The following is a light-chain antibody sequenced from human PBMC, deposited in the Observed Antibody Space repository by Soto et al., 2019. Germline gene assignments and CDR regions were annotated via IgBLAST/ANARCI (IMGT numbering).Light chain of an antibody. Sequence: DIQMTQSPSTLSASVGDRVTITCRASQSISTWLAWYQQKPGLAPKLLIYRASRLESGVPSTFSASGSETEFTLTVTSLQPDDFATSYCQQYQKIPWTFGQGTKVEVK. J-gene: IGKJ1*01. CDR1: QSISTW. CDR3: QQYQKIPWT. V-gene: IGKV1-5*03. CDR2: RAS.